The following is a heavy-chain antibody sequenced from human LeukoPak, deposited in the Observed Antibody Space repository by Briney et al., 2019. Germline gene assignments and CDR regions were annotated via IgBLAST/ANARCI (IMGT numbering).Heavy chain of an antibody. Sequence: SETLSLTCTVSGGSISSGGYYWSWIRQHPGKGLEWIGHIYHSGITYYNPSLKSRVTISEDTSKNQFSLKVSSVTAADTAVYYCARSIAAAGTGWFDPWGQGTLVTVSS. J-gene: IGHJ5*02. CDR1: GGSISSGGYY. CDR2: IYHSGIT. D-gene: IGHD6-13*01. CDR3: ARSIAAAGTGWFDP. V-gene: IGHV4-31*03.